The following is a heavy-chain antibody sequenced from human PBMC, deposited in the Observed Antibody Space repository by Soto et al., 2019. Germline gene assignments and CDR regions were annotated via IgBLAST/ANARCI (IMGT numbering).Heavy chain of an antibody. V-gene: IGHV3-21*01. J-gene: IGHJ4*02. CDR1: GLTFSSYS. CDR3: ARGDYGDYYFDY. D-gene: IGHD4-17*01. CDR2: ISSSSSYI. Sequence: EVQLVESGGGLVKPGGSLRLSCAASGLTFSSYSMNWVRQAPGKGLEWVSSISSSSSYIYYADSVKGRFTISRDNAKNSLYLQMNSLRAEDTAVYYGARGDYGDYYFDYWGQGPLVTVSS.